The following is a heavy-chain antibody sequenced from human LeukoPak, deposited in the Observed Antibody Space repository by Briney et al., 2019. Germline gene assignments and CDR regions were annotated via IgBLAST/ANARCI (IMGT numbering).Heavy chain of an antibody. J-gene: IGHJ3*02. V-gene: IGHV3-23*01. CDR2: ISGSGGST. D-gene: IGHD2-21*01. CDR1: GFTLSSYA. Sequence: GGSLRLSCAASGFTLSSYAMSWVRQAPGKGLEWVSAISGSGGSTYYADSVKGRFTISRDNSKNTLYLQMNSLRAEDTAVYYCAKDVGMIRDAFDIWGQGTMVTVSS. CDR3: AKDVGMIRDAFDI.